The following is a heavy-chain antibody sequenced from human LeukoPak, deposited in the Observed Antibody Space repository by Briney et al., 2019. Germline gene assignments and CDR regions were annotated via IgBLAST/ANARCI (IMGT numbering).Heavy chain of an antibody. CDR1: GGSISSYY. J-gene: IGHJ4*02. Sequence: PSETLSLTCTVSGGSISSYYWSWIRQPPGKGLEWIGYIYYSGSTNYNPSLKSRVTISVDTSKNQFSLKLSSVTAADTAVYYCARHSGRRGLQVDYWGQGTLVTVSS. V-gene: IGHV4-59*08. CDR3: ARHSGRRGLQVDY. D-gene: IGHD5-24*01. CDR2: IYYSGST.